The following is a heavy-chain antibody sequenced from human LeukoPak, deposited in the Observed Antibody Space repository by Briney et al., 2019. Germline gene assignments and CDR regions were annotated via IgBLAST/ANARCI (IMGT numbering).Heavy chain of an antibody. Sequence: GASVKVSCKASGYIFTTYGISWVRQAPGQGLEWMGWISAYNGNPNYAQKLQGRVTMTTDTSPSTAYMELKSLRSDATAVYYCARAWEVRGDMGFDPWGQGTLVTVSS. CDR2: ISAYNGNP. V-gene: IGHV1-18*01. J-gene: IGHJ5*02. CDR3: ARAWEVRGDMGFDP. D-gene: IGHD3-10*01. CDR1: GYIFTTYG.